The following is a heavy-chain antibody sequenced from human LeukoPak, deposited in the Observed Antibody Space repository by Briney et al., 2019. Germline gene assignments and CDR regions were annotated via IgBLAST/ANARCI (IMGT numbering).Heavy chain of an antibody. CDR2: IYTSGST. D-gene: IGHD4-17*01. J-gene: IGHJ3*02. V-gene: IGHV4-4*07. CDR1: GSSISSYY. CDR3: GRDGWYGDYIYAFDI. Sequence: PSETLFLTCSASGSSISSYYGSWSRQPAEGVLGWVGRIYTSGSTNYNPSLKSRFTMSVDTSKNQVSLKRSSVTAADTAVYYCGRDGWYGDYIYAFDIWGQGTMVTVPS.